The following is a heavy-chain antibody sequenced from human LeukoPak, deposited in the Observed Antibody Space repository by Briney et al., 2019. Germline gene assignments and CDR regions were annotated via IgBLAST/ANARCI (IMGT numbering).Heavy chain of an antibody. CDR1: GYSISSGYY. CDR3: ARDLAGHFGGFYFDY. Sequence: SETLSLTCTVSGYSISSGYYWGWIRQPPGKGLEWIGSIYHSGSTYYNPSLKSRVTISLDTSKSHFSLRLSSVTAADTAVYYCARDLAGHFGGFYFDYWGQGTLVTVSS. V-gene: IGHV4-38-2*02. D-gene: IGHD2-21*01. J-gene: IGHJ4*02. CDR2: IYHSGST.